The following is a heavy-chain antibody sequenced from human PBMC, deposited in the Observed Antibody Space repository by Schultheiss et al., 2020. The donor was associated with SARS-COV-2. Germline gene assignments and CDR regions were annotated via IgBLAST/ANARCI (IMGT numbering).Heavy chain of an antibody. CDR3: AKDAFYYYDSSGGFDY. D-gene: IGHD3-22*01. CDR1: GFTFSSYW. CDR2: ISWNSGSI. J-gene: IGHJ4*02. V-gene: IGHV3-9*01. Sequence: SLKISCAASGFTFSSYWMHWVRQAPGKGLEWVSGISWNSGSIGYADSVKGRFTISRDNAKNSLYLQMNSLRAEDTALYYCAKDAFYYYDSSGGFDYWGQGTLVTVSS.